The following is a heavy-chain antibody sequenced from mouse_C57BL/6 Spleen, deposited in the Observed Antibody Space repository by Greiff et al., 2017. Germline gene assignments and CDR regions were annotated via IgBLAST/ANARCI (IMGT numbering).Heavy chain of an antibody. Sequence: VQLQQPGTELVKPGASVKLSCKASGYTFTSYWMHWVKQRPGQGLEWIGNINPSNGGTNYNEKFKSKATLTVDKSSSTAYMQLSSLTSEDSAVYYCARSGVGYYGSSLYYYAMDYWGQGTSVTVSS. J-gene: IGHJ4*01. CDR1: GYTFTSYW. D-gene: IGHD1-1*01. CDR2: INPSNGGT. V-gene: IGHV1-53*01. CDR3: ARSGVGYYGSSLYYYAMDY.